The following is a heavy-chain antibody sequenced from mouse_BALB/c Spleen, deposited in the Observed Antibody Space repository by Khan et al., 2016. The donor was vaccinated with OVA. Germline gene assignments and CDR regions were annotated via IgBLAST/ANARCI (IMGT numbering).Heavy chain of an antibody. CDR1: GYSITSEYT. D-gene: IGHD2-4*01. Sequence: EVELVESGPGLVKPSQSLSLTCTVTGYSITSEYTWNWIRQFPGNKLEWMGFISYSGNTRYNPSLKSRISITRDTSKNQFFLQLNSVTSEDTATYYCARTDYYDYDPFPYWGQGTLVTVSA. CDR3: ARTDYYDYDPFPY. CDR2: ISYSGNT. J-gene: IGHJ3*01. V-gene: IGHV3-2*02.